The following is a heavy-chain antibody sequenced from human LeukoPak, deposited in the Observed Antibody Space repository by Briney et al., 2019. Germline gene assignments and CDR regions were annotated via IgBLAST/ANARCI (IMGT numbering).Heavy chain of an antibody. V-gene: IGHV3-33*06. CDR2: IWYDGSNK. CDR3: AKDRGVDTFAFDI. D-gene: IGHD5-18*01. Sequence: PGRSLRLSCAASGFTFSSYGMHWVRQAPGKGLEWVAVIWYDGSNKYYADSVKGRFTISRDNSKNTLYLQMNSLRAEDTAVYYCAKDRGVDTFAFDIWGQGTMVTVSS. J-gene: IGHJ3*02. CDR1: GFTFSSYG.